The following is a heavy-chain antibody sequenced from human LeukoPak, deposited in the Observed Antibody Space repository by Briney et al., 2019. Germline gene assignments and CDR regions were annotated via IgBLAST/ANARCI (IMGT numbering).Heavy chain of an antibody. CDR2: IKQDGSDK. V-gene: IGHV3-7*02. D-gene: IGHD1-1*01. Sequence: AGSLRLSCAASGFTFSSYWMSWVRQAPGKGLEWVANIKQDGSDKNYVDSVKGRFTISKDNAKNLLSLEMNGLRAEDTAVYYCATYKNQLRTVYFDYWGQGTLVTVSS. CDR1: GFTFSSYW. CDR3: ATYKNQLRTVYFDY. J-gene: IGHJ4*02.